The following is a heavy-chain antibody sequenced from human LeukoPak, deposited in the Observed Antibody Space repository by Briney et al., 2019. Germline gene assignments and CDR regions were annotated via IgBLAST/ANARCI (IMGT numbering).Heavy chain of an antibody. CDR3: ANCNGWLPHNY. Sequence: GGSLRLSCAASGFTFDIYSMNWVRQAPGKGLEWVSSISSSGSDLNYADSVKGRFTISRDNAEKSLYLQMNSLRAEDTAVYYCANCNGWLPHNYWGQGTLVTVSS. CDR1: GFTFDIYS. CDR2: ISSSGSDL. D-gene: IGHD3-9*01. V-gene: IGHV3-21*04. J-gene: IGHJ4*02.